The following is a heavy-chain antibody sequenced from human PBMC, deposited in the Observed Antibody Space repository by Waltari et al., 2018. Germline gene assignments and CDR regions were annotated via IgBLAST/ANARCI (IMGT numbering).Heavy chain of an antibody. J-gene: IGHJ5*02. CDR1: GWSFSGYY. Sequence: QVQLHQWGAGLLKASETLSLTRAVYGWSFSGYYWIWIRHHPGKGLEWIGEINHSGSTNYNPSLKSRVTISVDTSKNQFSLRLTSVTAADTSVYYCARGRLSSQLQARGRRGNWFDPWGQGTLVTVSS. CDR3: ARGRLSSQLQARGRRGNWFDP. V-gene: IGHV4-34*01. D-gene: IGHD3-16*02. CDR2: INHSGST.